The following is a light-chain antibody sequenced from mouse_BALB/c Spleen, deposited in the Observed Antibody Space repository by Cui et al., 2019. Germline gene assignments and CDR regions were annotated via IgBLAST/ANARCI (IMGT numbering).Light chain of an antibody. J-gene: IGKJ4*01. CDR3: QQWSSNPFT. V-gene: IGKV4-68*01. CDR1: SSVSY. CDR2: LTS. Sequence: HIVLTQSPALMSASPGATVTMTCSASSSVSYMYWYQQKPRSAPKPWIYLTSNLASGVPARFSGSGSGTSYSLTISSMEAEDAATYYCQQWSSNPFTFGSGTKLEIK.